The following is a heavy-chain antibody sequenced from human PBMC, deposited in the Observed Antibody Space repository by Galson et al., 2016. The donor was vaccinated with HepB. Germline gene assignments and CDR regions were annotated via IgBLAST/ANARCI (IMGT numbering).Heavy chain of an antibody. V-gene: IGHV4-39*01. J-gene: IGHJ4*02. CDR2: VYYSGST. CDR1: GGSIGSSSYF. CDR3: ADGALSRY. Sequence: ETLSLTCTVSGGSIGSSSYFWVWVRQPPGKGLEWIGSVYYSGSTTYSPSLKSRVTISGDMSSNQFSLKLRSVTAADTAIYYCADGALSRYWGQGISVAVSS.